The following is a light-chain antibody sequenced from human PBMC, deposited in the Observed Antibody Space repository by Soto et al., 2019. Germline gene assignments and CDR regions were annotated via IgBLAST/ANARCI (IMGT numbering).Light chain of an antibody. CDR3: QQYNNWPPGA. CDR1: QSVSSN. CDR2: GAS. J-gene: IGKJ1*01. V-gene: IGKV3-15*01. Sequence: EIVRTQSAGTRSCSPVERATLSCRASQSVSSNFAWYQQKPGQAPRLLIYGASTRATGIPARFSGSGSGTEFTLTISSLQSEDFAVYYCQQYNNWPPGAFGQGTKVDIK.